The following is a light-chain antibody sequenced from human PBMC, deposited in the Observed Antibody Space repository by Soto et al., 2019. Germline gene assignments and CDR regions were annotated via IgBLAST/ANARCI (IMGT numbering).Light chain of an antibody. CDR2: GAS. Sequence: EIVLTQSPGTLSLSPGARAPLSCRARQSISDNLAWYQQKPGQAPRLLISGASTRATGIPDRFSGSGSGTDFTLTISRLEPEDFALYYCQQYGSSPISFGQGTRLEIK. V-gene: IGKV3-20*01. J-gene: IGKJ5*01. CDR3: QQYGSSPIS. CDR1: QSISDN.